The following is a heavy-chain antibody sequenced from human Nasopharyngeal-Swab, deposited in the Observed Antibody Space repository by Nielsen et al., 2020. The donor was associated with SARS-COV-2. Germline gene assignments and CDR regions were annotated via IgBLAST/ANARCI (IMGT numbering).Heavy chain of an antibody. D-gene: IGHD1-26*01. CDR3: SRGGSYLTGPADY. J-gene: IGHJ4*02. CDR2: ISAYNGNT. V-gene: IGHV1-18*03. Sequence: WERQAPGQGLEWMGWISAYNGNTNYAQKLQGRVTMTTDTSTSTAYMELRSLRSDDMAVYYCSRGGSYLTGPADYWGQGTLVTVSS.